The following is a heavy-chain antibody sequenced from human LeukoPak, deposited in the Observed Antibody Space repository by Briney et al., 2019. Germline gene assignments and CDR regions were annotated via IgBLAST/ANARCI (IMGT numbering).Heavy chain of an antibody. V-gene: IGHV1-2*02. Sequence: ASVKVSCKASGYTFTSYGISWVRQAPGQGLEWMGWINPKSGGTNEAQKFHDRVTMTRDTSIRTAYMEVSRLRSDDTAVYYCARSPDILTGENFDYWGQGTLVTVSS. CDR1: GYTFTSYG. CDR2: INPKSGGT. CDR3: ARSPDILTGENFDY. D-gene: IGHD3-9*01. J-gene: IGHJ4*02.